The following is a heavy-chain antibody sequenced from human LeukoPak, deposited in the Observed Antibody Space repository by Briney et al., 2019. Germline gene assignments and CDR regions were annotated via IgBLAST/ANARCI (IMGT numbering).Heavy chain of an antibody. CDR2: IYYSGST. CDR1: GGSISSSSYY. D-gene: IGHD6-13*01. J-gene: IGHJ5*02. CDR3: ARKGEQYSSSWYWFDP. V-gene: IGHV4-61*05. Sequence: SETLSLTCTVSGGSISSSSYYWGWIRQPPGKGLEWIGYIYYSGSTDYNPSLKSRVTISVDTSKNQFSLKLSSVTAADTAVYYCARKGEQYSSSWYWFDPWGQGTLVTVSS.